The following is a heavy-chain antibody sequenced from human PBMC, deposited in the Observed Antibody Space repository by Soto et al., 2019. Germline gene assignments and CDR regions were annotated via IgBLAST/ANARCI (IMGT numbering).Heavy chain of an antibody. Sequence: ATVNVSCKASGYLFTAYSMHWVRLSPGPGLEWMGVVNPSGGSTKYAQNFQGRVTMTRDTSTTTIYVELSSLRSDDTAIYYCAREENCSGGTCYSEYFHRWGQGTLVTVSS. V-gene: IGHV1-46*01. D-gene: IGHD2-15*01. CDR1: GYLFTAYS. J-gene: IGHJ1*01. CDR2: VNPSGGST. CDR3: AREENCSGGTCYSEYFHR.